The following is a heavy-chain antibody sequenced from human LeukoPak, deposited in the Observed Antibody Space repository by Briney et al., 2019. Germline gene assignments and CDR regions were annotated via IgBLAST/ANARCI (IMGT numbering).Heavy chain of an antibody. CDR2: ISSSGSTI. D-gene: IGHD2-21*01. Sequence: PGGSLRLSCAASGFTFSSYEMNWVRQAPGKGLEWVSYISSSGSTIYYADSVEGRFTISRDNAKNSLYLQMNSLRAEDTAVYYCARALYRQHIVVVNAKNYWYFDLWGRGTLVAVSS. CDR1: GFTFSSYE. V-gene: IGHV3-48*03. CDR3: ARALYRQHIVVVNAKNYWYFDL. J-gene: IGHJ2*01.